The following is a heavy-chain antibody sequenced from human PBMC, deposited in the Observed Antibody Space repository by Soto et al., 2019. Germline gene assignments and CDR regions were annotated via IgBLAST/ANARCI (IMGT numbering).Heavy chain of an antibody. CDR2: INPNGGST. V-gene: IGHV1-46*01. D-gene: IGHD3-3*01. J-gene: IGHJ5*02. CDR1: GPTSPSHY. CDR3: ARTARGVFGIVIEASNWFGP. Sequence: DSVTVSSTPPGPTSPSHYLHWVRQVPFHGLAWMGVINPNGGSTRFAQKSQGRVTTTSDTSTSTVDIELRGLTSEDTAVYYCARTARGVFGIVIEASNWFGPWGQGTLVTVS.